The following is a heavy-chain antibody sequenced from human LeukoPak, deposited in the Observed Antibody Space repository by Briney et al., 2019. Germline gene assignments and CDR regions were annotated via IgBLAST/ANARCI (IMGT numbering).Heavy chain of an antibody. V-gene: IGHV4-59*01. Sequence: PSETLSLTCTVSGDSISSYYWSWIRQPPGKGLEWIGYIYYSGSTNHSPSLKSRVTISVDTSKNQFSLKLSSVTAADTAVYYCARVSGYSGYHADWGQGTLVTVSS. CDR3: ARVSGYSGYHAD. CDR1: GDSISSYY. J-gene: IGHJ4*02. D-gene: IGHD5-12*01. CDR2: IYYSGST.